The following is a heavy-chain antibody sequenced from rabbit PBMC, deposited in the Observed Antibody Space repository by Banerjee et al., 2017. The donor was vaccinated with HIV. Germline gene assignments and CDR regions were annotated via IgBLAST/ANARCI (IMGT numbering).Heavy chain of an antibody. CDR1: GIDFSGYYY. CDR3: ARDPYAGYAGYGYAIFNL. Sequence: QSLEESGGGLVKPGGTLTLTCKASGIDFSGYYYMCWVRQAPGKGLDLIACIYTSSGSTSYANWVNGRFTISRSISLNTVDLKMTSLTAADTATYFCARDPYAGYAGYGYAIFNLWGQGTLVTVS. D-gene: IGHD6-1*01. J-gene: IGHJ4*01. CDR2: IYTSSGST. V-gene: IGHV1S43*01.